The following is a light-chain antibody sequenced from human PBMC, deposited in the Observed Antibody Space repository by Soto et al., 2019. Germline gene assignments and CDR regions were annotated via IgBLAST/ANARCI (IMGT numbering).Light chain of an antibody. J-gene: IGKJ3*01. Sequence: EIVLTQSPGTLSLSPGEGATLSCRASQFLSSRYLAWYQQKAGQAPRLLIYGASSRATGIPDRFRGSGSGTAFTLTISRLEPEDFAVYYCQQYGNSLFTFGPGTKVDIK. CDR3: QQYGNSLFT. CDR1: QFLSSRY. CDR2: GAS. V-gene: IGKV3-20*01.